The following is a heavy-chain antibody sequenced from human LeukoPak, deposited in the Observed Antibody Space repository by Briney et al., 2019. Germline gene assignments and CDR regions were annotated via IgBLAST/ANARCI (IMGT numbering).Heavy chain of an antibody. CDR1: GFTFSSYA. CDR2: ISGSGGST. Sequence: GGSLTLSCAASGFTFSSYAMSWVRQAPGKGLEWVSAISGSGGSTYYADSVKGRFTISRDNSKNTLYLQMNSLRAEDTAVYYCAKDPQGGSGSYYTHYFDYWEEGTLVTVS. CDR3: AKDPQGGSGSYYTHYFDY. D-gene: IGHD3-10*01. J-gene: IGHJ4*02. V-gene: IGHV3-23*01.